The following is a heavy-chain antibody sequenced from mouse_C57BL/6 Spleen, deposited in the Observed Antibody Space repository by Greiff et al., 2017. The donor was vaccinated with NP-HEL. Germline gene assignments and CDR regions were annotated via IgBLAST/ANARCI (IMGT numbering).Heavy chain of an antibody. Sequence: QVQLQQSGPELVKPGASVKISCKASGYAFSSSWMNWVKQRPGKGLEWIGRIYPGAGDTNYNGKFKGKATLTADKSSSTAYMQLSSLTSEDSAVYFCVEGDSARPYAMDYWGQGTSVTVSS. V-gene: IGHV1-82*01. J-gene: IGHJ4*01. CDR2: IYPGAGDT. CDR3: VEGDSARPYAMDY. CDR1: GYAFSSSW. D-gene: IGHD3-3*01.